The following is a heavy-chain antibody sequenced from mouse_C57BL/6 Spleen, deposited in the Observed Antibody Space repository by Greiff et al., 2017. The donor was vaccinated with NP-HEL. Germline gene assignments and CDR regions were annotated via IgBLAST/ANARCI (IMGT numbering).Heavy chain of an antibody. Sequence: EVKVVESGGGLVKPGGSLKLSCAASGFTFSSYTMSWVRQTPEKRLEWVATISGGGGNTYYPDSVKGRFTISRDNAKNTLYLQMSSLRSEDTALYYCARQDYYGSRTYAMDYWGQGTSVTVSS. J-gene: IGHJ4*01. D-gene: IGHD1-1*01. CDR3: ARQDYYGSRTYAMDY. CDR1: GFTFSSYT. V-gene: IGHV5-9*01. CDR2: ISGGGGNT.